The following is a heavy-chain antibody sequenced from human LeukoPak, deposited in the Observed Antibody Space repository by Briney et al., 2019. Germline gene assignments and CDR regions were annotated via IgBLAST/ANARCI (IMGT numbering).Heavy chain of an antibody. Sequence: ASVKVSCKASGYTFINYGITWVRQAPGQGLEWMGWISVYNGNTNYAQKLQGRVTMTTDTSTSTAYMELRSLRSDDTAVYYCARDQSGYDYYYYYGMDVWGQGTTVTVSS. D-gene: IGHD5-12*01. CDR3: ARDQSGYDYYYYYGMDV. CDR2: ISVYNGNT. CDR1: GYTFINYG. J-gene: IGHJ6*02. V-gene: IGHV1-18*01.